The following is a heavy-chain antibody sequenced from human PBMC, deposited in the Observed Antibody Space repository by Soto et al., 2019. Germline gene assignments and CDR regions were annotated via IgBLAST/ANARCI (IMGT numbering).Heavy chain of an antibody. CDR1: GGSISRYY. CDR3: ARDLWGYCGTDCFPLDV. CDR2: MYNTGST. V-gene: IGHV4-59*01. D-gene: IGHD2-21*02. Sequence: SETLSLTCTVSGGSISRYYWSWIRQPPGKGLEWIGYMYNTGSTVYNPSFKSRVTISVDTSKNQFSLQLNSVTAADTAVYYCARDLWGYCGTDCFPLDVWGQGTTVTVSS. J-gene: IGHJ6*02.